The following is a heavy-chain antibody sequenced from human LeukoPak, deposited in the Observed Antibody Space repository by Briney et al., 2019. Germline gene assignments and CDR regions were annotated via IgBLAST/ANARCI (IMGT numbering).Heavy chain of an antibody. CDR3: ARSLPYGTTWYGRSDF. Sequence: GGSLRLSCAASGFPFNAYWMTWVRQAPGEGLEWVANIRQDGDTKYYVDSVKGRYTISRDNAMNSLYLQMNSLRAEDTANYYCARSLPYGTTWYGRSDFWGQGTLVTVSS. CDR1: GFPFNAYW. V-gene: IGHV3-7*03. CDR2: IRQDGDTK. J-gene: IGHJ4*02. D-gene: IGHD6-13*01.